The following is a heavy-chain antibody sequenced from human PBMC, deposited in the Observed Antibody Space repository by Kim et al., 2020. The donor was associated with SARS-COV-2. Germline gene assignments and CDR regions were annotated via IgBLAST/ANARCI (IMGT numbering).Heavy chain of an antibody. V-gene: IGHV4-59*01. CDR1: GGSISSYY. CDR3: ARAGYSGYDFYY. Sequence: SETLSLTCTVSGGSISSYYWSWIRQPPGKGLEWIGYIYYSGSTNYNPSLKSRVTISVDTSKNQFSLKLSSVTAADTAVYYCARAGYSGYDFYYWGQGTLVTVSS. D-gene: IGHD5-12*01. CDR2: IYYSGST. J-gene: IGHJ4*02.